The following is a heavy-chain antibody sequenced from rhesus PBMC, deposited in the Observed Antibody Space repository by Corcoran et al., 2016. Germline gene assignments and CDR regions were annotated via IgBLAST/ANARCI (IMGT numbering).Heavy chain of an antibody. D-gene: IGHD6S26*01. V-gene: IGHV4-173*01. CDR2: ISGTGGST. J-gene: IGHJ6*01. CDR1: GGSISSNY. Sequence: QLQLQESGPGLVKPSETLSLTCAVSGGSISSNYWSWFRQPPGKGPGGIGRISGTGGSTEYNPSLKSRVTISTDTSKNQFSLKLTSMTAADTAVYYCATAAGHYYYGLDSWGQGVVVTVSS. CDR3: ATAAGHYYYGLDS.